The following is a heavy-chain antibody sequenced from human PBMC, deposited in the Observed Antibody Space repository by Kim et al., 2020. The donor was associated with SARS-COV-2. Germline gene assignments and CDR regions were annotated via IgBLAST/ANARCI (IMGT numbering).Heavy chain of an antibody. CDR2: ISGSGANT. V-gene: IGHV3-23*01. CDR1: GFTFSNYA. CDR3: AKGYKGYCTSSSCPHYYVDV. J-gene: IGHJ6*03. D-gene: IGHD2-2*01. Sequence: GGSLRLSCAASGFTFSNYAMSLVRQAPGKGLEWVSIISGSGANTYYADSVKGRFTISRDNSKNALSLQMNSLRAEDTAVYYCAKGYKGYCTSSSCPHYYVDVWGKGITVTVSS.